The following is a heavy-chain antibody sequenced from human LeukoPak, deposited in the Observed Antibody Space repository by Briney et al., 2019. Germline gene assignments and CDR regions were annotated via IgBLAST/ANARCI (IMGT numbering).Heavy chain of an antibody. J-gene: IGHJ5*02. CDR3: SSTYSIVPS. CDR2: INPNSGGT. V-gene: IGHV1-2*02. D-gene: IGHD2/OR15-2a*01. Sequence: ASVKVSCKASGYTFTGSYMHWLRQAPGQGLDWMGWINPNSGGTNYAQKFQGRATMTRDTSISTAYMELSRLTSNDTAVYYCSSTYSIVPSWGQGTLVTVSS. CDR1: GYTFTGSY.